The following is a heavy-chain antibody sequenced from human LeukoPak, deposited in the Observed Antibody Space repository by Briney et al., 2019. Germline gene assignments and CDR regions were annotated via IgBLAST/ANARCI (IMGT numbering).Heavy chain of an antibody. J-gene: IGHJ3*02. Sequence: PGGSLRLSCAASGFTFSDYYMSWIRQAPGKGLEWVSDISSTSIYTNYADSVKGRFTISRDNAKNSLYLQMNSLRAEDTAVYYCARGGYCSGGTCYKWNAFDIWGQGTMVTVSS. CDR1: GFTFSDYY. CDR2: ISSTSIYT. D-gene: IGHD2-15*01. CDR3: ARGGYCSGGTCYKWNAFDI. V-gene: IGHV3-11*06.